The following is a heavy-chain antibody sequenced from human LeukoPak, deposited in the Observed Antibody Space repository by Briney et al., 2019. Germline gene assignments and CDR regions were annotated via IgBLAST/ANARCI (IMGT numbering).Heavy chain of an antibody. Sequence: ASVKVSCKASGYTLTSYFIHWVRQAPGRGLEWMGIINPSGGSTNYAQKFQGRVTMTRDTSTSTVYMELSGLKSEDTAVYYCAREQYRAIGYWGQGTLVTVSS. CDR1: GYTLTSYF. CDR3: AREQYRAIGY. D-gene: IGHD6-6*01. V-gene: IGHV1-46*01. CDR2: INPSGGST. J-gene: IGHJ4*02.